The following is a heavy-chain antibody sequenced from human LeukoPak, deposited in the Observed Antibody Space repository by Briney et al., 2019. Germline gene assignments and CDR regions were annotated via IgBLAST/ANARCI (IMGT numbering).Heavy chain of an antibody. CDR3: ARGIVATITGDY. D-gene: IGHD5-12*01. Sequence: ASVKVSCKASGYTFTGYYMHWVRQAPGQGLEWMGRINPNSGGTNYAQKFQGRVTMTRDTSIGTAYMELSRLRSDDTAVYYCARGIVATITGDYWGQGTLVTVSS. CDR1: GYTFTGYY. J-gene: IGHJ4*02. V-gene: IGHV1-2*06. CDR2: INPNSGGT.